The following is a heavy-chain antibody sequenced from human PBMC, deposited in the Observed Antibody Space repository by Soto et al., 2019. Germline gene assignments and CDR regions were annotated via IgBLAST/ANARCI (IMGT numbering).Heavy chain of an antibody. CDR3: AKDEQWLVNNWFDP. D-gene: IGHD6-19*01. V-gene: IGHV3-23*01. CDR2: ISGSGGST. Sequence: GGSLRLSCAASGFTFSSYAMSWVRPAPGKGLEWVSVISGSGGSTYYADSVKGRFILSRDNSKNTLYLQMNSLRAEDTAIYYCAKDEQWLVNNWFDPWGQGTLVTVSS. CDR1: GFTFSSYA. J-gene: IGHJ5*02.